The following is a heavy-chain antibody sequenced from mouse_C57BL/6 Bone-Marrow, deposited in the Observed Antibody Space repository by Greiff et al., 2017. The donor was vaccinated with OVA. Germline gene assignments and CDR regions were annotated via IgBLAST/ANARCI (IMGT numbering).Heavy chain of an antibody. CDR1: GYTFTSYW. CDR3: ARSWGLPPTLDY. CDR2: IYPGSGST. Sequence: QVQLKQPGAELVKPGASVKMSCKASGYTFTSYWITWVKQRPGQGLEWIGDIYPGSGSTNYNEKFKSKATLTVDTSSSTAYMQLSSLTSEDSAVYYCARSWGLPPTLDYWGQGTTLTVSS. V-gene: IGHV1-55*01. D-gene: IGHD2-10*01. J-gene: IGHJ2*01.